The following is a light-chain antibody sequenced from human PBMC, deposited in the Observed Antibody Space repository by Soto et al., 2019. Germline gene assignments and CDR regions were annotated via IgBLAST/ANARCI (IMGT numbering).Light chain of an antibody. J-gene: IGLJ3*02. V-gene: IGLV1-40*01. Sequence: QSVLTQPPSVAGAPGQRVTISWTGSAAKFGSGYDVHWYQQIPGTAPKLRSFETKSRPSGVPDRFSASTSGTSAPLAITALQTEDEAHYYCQSYDNSLPGWVFGGGTPLT. CDR1: AAKFGSGYD. CDR2: ETK. CDR3: QSYDNSLPGWV.